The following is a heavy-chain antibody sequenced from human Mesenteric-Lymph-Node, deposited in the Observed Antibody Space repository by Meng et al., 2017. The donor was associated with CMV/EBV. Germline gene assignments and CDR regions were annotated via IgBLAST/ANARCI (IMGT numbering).Heavy chain of an antibody. CDR1: GFTFSTYA. V-gene: IGHV3-23*01. CDR2: ISSSGDST. CDR3: AKALGIVVVNGGAFDI. D-gene: IGHD3-22*01. Sequence: GGSLRLSCAASGFTFSTYAMSWVRQDPGKGLEWVSSISSSGDSTYYADSVKGRFTISRDNSKNTLYLQMNSLRAEDTAVYYCAKALGIVVVNGGAFDIWGQETMVTVSS. J-gene: IGHJ3*02.